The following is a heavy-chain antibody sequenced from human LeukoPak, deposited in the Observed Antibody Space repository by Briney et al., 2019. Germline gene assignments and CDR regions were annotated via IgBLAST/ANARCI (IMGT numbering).Heavy chain of an antibody. J-gene: IGHJ4*02. CDR1: GASFSAYD. CDR3: ARQLKTFDSSGYYAGYFDY. Sequence: PSDTLSLTWALFGASFSAYDWSWIRQPPGRGRGWSGVINHSGRTNYNPSPMSRVTLSVDTSKNQYSLKLSPVTAADTAVYYCARQLKTFDSSGYYAGYFDYWGQGTLVAVSS. D-gene: IGHD3-22*01. V-gene: IGHV4-34*01. CDR2: INHSGRT.